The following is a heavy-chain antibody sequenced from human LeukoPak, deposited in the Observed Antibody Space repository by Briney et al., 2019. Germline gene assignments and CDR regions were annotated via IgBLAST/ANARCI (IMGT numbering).Heavy chain of an antibody. Sequence: SETLSLTCAVYGGSFSGYYWSWIRQPPGKGLEWIGEINHSGSTNYNPSLKSRVTISVDTSKNQFSLKLSSVTAADTAVYYCARGVRYCSSTSCSIYYYYYMDVWGKGTTVTVSS. J-gene: IGHJ6*03. CDR2: INHSGST. V-gene: IGHV4-34*01. D-gene: IGHD2-2*01. CDR1: GGSFSGYY. CDR3: ARGVRYCSSTSCSIYYYYYMDV.